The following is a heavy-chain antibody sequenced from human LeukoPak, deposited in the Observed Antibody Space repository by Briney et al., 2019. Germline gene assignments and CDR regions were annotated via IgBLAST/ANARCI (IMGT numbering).Heavy chain of an antibody. CDR1: GFTFSSYA. CDR3: ARVGATQSFDY. Sequence: GRSLRLSCAASGFTFSSYAMHWVRQAPGKGLEWVAVISYDGSNKYYADSVKGRFTISRDNAKNSLYLQMNSLRSEDTAVYYCARVGATQSFDYWGQGTLVTVPS. D-gene: IGHD1-26*01. J-gene: IGHJ4*02. V-gene: IGHV3-30*04. CDR2: ISYDGSNK.